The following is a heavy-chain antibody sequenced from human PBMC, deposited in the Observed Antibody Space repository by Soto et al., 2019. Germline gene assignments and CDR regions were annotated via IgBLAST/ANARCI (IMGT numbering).Heavy chain of an antibody. Sequence: GGSLRLSCAASGFTFSNSWMSWVRQAPGKGLEWVGHIKSKTDGGTTDYAAPVKGRFTISRDDSKNTLYLQMNSLKTEDIAVYYCTTGQLNYWGQGTLVTVSS. CDR2: IKSKTDGGTT. J-gene: IGHJ4*02. V-gene: IGHV3-15*01. CDR1: GFTFSNSW. D-gene: IGHD5-18*01. CDR3: TTGQLNY.